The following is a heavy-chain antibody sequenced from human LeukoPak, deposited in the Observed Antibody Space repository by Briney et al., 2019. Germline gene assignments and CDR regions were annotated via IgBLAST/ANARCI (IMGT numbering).Heavy chain of an antibody. CDR2: ISSSSSYI. Sequence: GGSLRLSCAASGFTFSSYSMNWVRQAPEKGLEWVSSISSSSSYIYYADSVKGRFTISRDNSKDTLYLHMNSLRAEDTAVYYCAKDWGSSSSFDYWGQGTLVTVSS. J-gene: IGHJ4*02. CDR3: AKDWGSSSSFDY. D-gene: IGHD7-27*01. V-gene: IGHV3-21*01. CDR1: GFTFSSYS.